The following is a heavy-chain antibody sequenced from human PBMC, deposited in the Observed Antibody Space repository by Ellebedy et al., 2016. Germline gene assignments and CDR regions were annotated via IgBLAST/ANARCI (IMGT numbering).Heavy chain of an antibody. J-gene: IGHJ4*02. CDR2: IWYDGSNK. D-gene: IGHD6-25*01. CDR3: AKDPPLYSSGAAYY. Sequence: GGSLRLSCAASGFTFSSSGMHWVRQAPGKGLEWVAVIWYDGSNKYYADSVKGRFTISRDNSKNTLYLQMNSLRAEDTAVYYCAKDPPLYSSGAAYYWGQGTLVTVSS. CDR1: GFTFSSSG. V-gene: IGHV3-33*06.